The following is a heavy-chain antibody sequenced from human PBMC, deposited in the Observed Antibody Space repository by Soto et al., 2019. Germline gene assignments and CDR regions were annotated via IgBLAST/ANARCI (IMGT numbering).Heavy chain of an antibody. CDR1: GYSFADYY. D-gene: IGHD4-17*01. CDR2: INPDSGGT. Sequence: ASVKVSCKASGYSFADYYMHWVRQAPGQGLEWMGWINPDSGGTNYAQKFQGRVTMTRDSSITTAYMELTGLRSDDTAVYYCARDQMTTVTINDYYGMDVWGQGTTVTSP. J-gene: IGHJ6*02. CDR3: ARDQMTTVTINDYYGMDV. V-gene: IGHV1-2*02.